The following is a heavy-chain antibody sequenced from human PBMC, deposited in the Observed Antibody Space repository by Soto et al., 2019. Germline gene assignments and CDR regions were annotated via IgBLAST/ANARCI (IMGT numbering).Heavy chain of an antibody. D-gene: IGHD3-3*01. Sequence: SETLSLTCTVSGGSISSSSYYWGWIRQPPGKGLEWIGSIYYSGSTYYNPSLKSRVTISVDTSKNQFSLKLSSVTAADTAVYYCAGVPMDYDFWSGTVTEYFQHWGQGTLVTVSS. CDR1: GGSISSSSYY. CDR2: IYYSGST. J-gene: IGHJ1*01. CDR3: AGVPMDYDFWSGTVTEYFQH. V-gene: IGHV4-39*01.